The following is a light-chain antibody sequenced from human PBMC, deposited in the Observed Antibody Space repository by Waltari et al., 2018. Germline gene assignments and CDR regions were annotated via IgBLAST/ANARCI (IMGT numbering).Light chain of an antibody. CDR1: ETILFNSNNKNY. V-gene: IGKV4-1*01. CDR2: WAS. Sequence: DIVMTQSPDSLAVPLVERSTINCNSSETILFNSNNKNYLAWYQQKAGQPPKLLVYWASTRESGVPDRFSGSGSGTDFTLTISSLQAEDVAVYYCQQYYTVSRTFGQGTRVEIK. CDR3: QQYYTVSRT. J-gene: IGKJ1*01.